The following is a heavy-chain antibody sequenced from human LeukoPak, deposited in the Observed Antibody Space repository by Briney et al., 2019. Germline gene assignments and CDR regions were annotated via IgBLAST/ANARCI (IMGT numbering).Heavy chain of an antibody. Sequence: GGSLRLSCAASGFTFSSYEMNWVRQAPGKGLEWVSYISSSGSTIYYADSVKGRFTISRDNAKNSLYLQMNSLRAEDTADYYCARGLLWFGELSPFDYWGQGTLVTVSS. D-gene: IGHD3-10*01. V-gene: IGHV3-48*03. J-gene: IGHJ4*02. CDR3: ARGLLWFGELSPFDY. CDR2: ISSSGSTI. CDR1: GFTFSSYE.